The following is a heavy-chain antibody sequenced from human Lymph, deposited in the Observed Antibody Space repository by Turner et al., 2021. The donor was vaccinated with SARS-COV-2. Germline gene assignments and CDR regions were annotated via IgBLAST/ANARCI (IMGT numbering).Heavy chain of an antibody. CDR3: AKDRFTLSSGWEDY. Sequence: EVQLLESGGGLVQPGGSLRLFCAASGFTFSSHAMSWVGQGPGKGLEWVSAFGGSGGSTYYADSVKGRFTISRDNSKNTLYLQMNSLRAEDTAIYYCAKDRFTLSSGWEDYWGQGALVTVSS. CDR1: GFTFSSHA. J-gene: IGHJ4*02. V-gene: IGHV3-23*01. D-gene: IGHD6-19*01. CDR2: FGGSGGST.